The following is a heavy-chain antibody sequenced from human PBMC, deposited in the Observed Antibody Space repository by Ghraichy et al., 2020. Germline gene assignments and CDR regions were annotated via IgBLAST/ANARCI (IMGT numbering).Heavy chain of an antibody. CDR3: TRGILGYYDSRSYDY. Sequence: GGSLRLSCTASGFTFGGYAMSWVRQAPGKGLEWVGFSRSNAYGGTTEYAASGKGRFTISRDDYKSITYLQMNSLKTEDTAVYYCTRGILGYYDSRSYDYWGQGTLVTVSS. CDR1: GFTFGGYA. D-gene: IGHD3-22*01. CDR2: SRSNAYGGTT. J-gene: IGHJ4*02. V-gene: IGHV3-49*04.